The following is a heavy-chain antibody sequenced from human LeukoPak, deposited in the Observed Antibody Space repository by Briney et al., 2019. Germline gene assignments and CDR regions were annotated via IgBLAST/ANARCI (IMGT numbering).Heavy chain of an antibody. CDR1: GGSVSSYY. Sequence: PSETLSLTCTVSGGSVSSYYWSWIRQPPGKGQEWIGYIYYSGSTNYNPSLKSRVTISVDTSKNQFSLKLSSVTAADTAVYYCARDPGGYYDSSGYYSHVGYFDYWGQGTLVTVSS. D-gene: IGHD3-22*01. J-gene: IGHJ4*02. CDR3: ARDPGGYYDSSGYYSHVGYFDY. V-gene: IGHV4-59*02. CDR2: IYYSGST.